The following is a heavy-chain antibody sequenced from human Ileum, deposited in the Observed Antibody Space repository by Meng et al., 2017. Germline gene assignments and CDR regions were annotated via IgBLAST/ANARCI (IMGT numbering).Heavy chain of an antibody. V-gene: IGHV4-39*07. CDR2: FYYSGRT. J-gene: IGHJ4*02. CDR1: GSSFNNGEYW. CDR3: ERFTSSNNYGDEF. Sequence: SETLSLTCTVSGSSFNNGEYWWGWIRQPPGKGLEWIASFYYSGRTASNPSFSSRVTRSGDTSKNQFSLRLHSVTAAETAVDYCERFTSSNNYGDEFWGQGTLVTVSS. D-gene: IGHD5-18*01.